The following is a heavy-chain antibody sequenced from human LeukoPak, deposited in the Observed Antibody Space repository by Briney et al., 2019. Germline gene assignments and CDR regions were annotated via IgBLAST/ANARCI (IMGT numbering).Heavy chain of an antibody. CDR2: INHSGST. Sequence: SETLSLTCAVYGGSFSGYYWSWIRQPPGKGLEWIGEINHSGSTNYNPSLKSRVTISVDTSKNQFSLKLSSVTAADTAVYYCARGERGYGMDVWGQGTTVTVPS. J-gene: IGHJ6*02. D-gene: IGHD1-1*01. V-gene: IGHV4-34*01. CDR1: GGSFSGYY. CDR3: ARGERGYGMDV.